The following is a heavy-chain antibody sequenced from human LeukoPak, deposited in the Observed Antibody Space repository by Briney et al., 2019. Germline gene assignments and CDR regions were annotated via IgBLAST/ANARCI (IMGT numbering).Heavy chain of an antibody. D-gene: IGHD6-19*01. CDR1: GGTFSSYA. Sequence: SVKVSCKASGGTFSSYAISWVRQAPGQGLEWMGRIIPILGIANYAQKFQGRVTITADKSTSTAYMKLSSLRSEDTAVYYCARDQSGWYRGGIDYWGQGTLVTVSS. V-gene: IGHV1-69*04. CDR2: IIPILGIA. J-gene: IGHJ4*02. CDR3: ARDQSGWYRGGIDY.